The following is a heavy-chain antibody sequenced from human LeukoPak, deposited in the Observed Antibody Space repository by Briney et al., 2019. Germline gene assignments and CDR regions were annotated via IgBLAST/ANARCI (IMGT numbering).Heavy chain of an antibody. CDR1: GGSFSGYY. V-gene: IGHV4-34*01. Sequence: PSETLSLTCAVYGGSFSGYYWSWIRQPPGKGLEWIGEINHSGSTNHNPSLKSRVTISVDTSKNQFSLKLSSVTAADTAVYYCARGRGYYDCSGSPNYYFDYWGQGTLVTVSS. D-gene: IGHD3-22*01. CDR2: INHSGST. CDR3: ARGRGYYDCSGSPNYYFDY. J-gene: IGHJ4*02.